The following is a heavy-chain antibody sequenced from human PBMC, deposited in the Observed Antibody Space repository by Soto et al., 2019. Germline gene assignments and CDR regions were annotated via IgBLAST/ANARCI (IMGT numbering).Heavy chain of an antibody. V-gene: IGHV3-30*18. D-gene: IGHD2-2*01. Sequence: GGSLRLSWAASGFTFSNYGMHWVRKAPGKGLVWVAVMSYDASNTYYADSVKGRFTMSRDNSKNTLYLQMNSLRPEDTAVYYCTKALGYCSGTVCNTIDYWGQGALVTVSS. CDR2: MSYDASNT. J-gene: IGHJ4*02. CDR1: GFTFSNYG. CDR3: TKALGYCSGTVCNTIDY.